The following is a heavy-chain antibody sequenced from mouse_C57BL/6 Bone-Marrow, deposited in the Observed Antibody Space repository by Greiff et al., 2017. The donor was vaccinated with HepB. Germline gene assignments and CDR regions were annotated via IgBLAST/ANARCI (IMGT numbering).Heavy chain of an antibody. D-gene: IGHD2-3*01. J-gene: IGHJ1*03. V-gene: IGHV2-2*01. CDR2: IWSGGST. Sequence: VQLQESGPGLVQPSQSLSITCTVSGFSLTSYGVHWVRQSPGKGLEWLGVIWSGGSTDYNAAFISRLSISKDNSKSQVFFKMNSLQADDTAIYYCARNTGLLPDWYFDVWGTGTTVTVSS. CDR1: GFSLTSYG. CDR3: ARNTGLLPDWYFDV.